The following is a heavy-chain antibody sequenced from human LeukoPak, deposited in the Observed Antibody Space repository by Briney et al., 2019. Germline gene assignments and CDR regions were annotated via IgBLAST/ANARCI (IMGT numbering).Heavy chain of an antibody. Sequence: PSETLSLTCTVSGGSISGYYWSWIRQPPGKGLEWIGEINHSGSTNYNPSLKSRATISVDTSKNQFSLKLSSVTAADSAVYYCARHYARYFDYWGQGTLVTVSS. CDR2: INHSGST. J-gene: IGHJ4*02. D-gene: IGHD3-16*01. V-gene: IGHV4-34*01. CDR3: ARHYARYFDY. CDR1: GGSISGYY.